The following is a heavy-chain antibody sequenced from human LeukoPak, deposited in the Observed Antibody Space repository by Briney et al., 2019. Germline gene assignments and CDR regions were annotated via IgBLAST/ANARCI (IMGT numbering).Heavy chain of an antibody. CDR2: IYTSGST. D-gene: IGHD3-10*01. J-gene: IGHJ5*02. CDR3: ARDLGAMVRGVGVKFDP. V-gene: IGHV4-4*07. Sequence: SETLSLTCTVSGGSISSYYWSWIRQPAGKGLEWIGRIYTSGSTNYNPSLKSRVTMSVDTSKNQSSLKLSSVTAADTAVYYCARDLGAMVRGVGVKFDPWGQGTLVTVSS. CDR1: GGSISSYY.